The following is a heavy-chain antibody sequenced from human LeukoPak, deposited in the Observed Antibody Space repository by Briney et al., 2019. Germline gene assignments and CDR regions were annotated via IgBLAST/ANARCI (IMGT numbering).Heavy chain of an antibody. D-gene: IGHD3-22*01. CDR3: ARGTGFYDSSGHYYWEYFDS. CDR1: GSSISSHY. CDR2: IYYSGTT. Sequence: NTSETLSLTCTVSGSSISSHYWSWFRQTPGERPEWIAFIYYSGTTNYNPSLKGRVTISIDSSKNQFSLKLSSVTAADTAIYYCARGTGFYDSSGHYYWEYFDSWGQGTLVPVSS. V-gene: IGHV4-59*11. J-gene: IGHJ4*02.